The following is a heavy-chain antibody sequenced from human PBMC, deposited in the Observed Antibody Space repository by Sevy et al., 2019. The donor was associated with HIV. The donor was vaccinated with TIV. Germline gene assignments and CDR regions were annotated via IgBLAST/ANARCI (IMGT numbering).Heavy chain of an antibody. D-gene: IGHD6-19*01. CDR3: AKDPRVGYSSGWYVGGPFDY. V-gene: IGHV3-23*01. Sequence: GGSLRLSCAASGFTFSSYAMSWVRQAAGKGLEWVSAISGSGGSTYYADSVKGRFTLSRDNSKNTLYRQMNSRRAEDTAVYYCAKDPRVGYSSGWYVGGPFDYGGQGTLFTV. J-gene: IGHJ4*02. CDR2: ISGSGGST. CDR1: GFTFSSYA.